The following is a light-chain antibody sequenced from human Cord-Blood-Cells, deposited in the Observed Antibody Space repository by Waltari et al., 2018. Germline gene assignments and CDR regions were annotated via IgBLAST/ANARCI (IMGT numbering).Light chain of an antibody. J-gene: IGLJ1*01. V-gene: IGLV2-11*01. Sequence: QSALTQPRSVSGSPGQSVTISCTETSSDVGGYNYATWYQQHPGKAPKLMIYDVSKRPSGVPDRFSGSKSGNTASLTISGLQAEDEADYYCCSYAGSYTYVFGTGTKVTVL. CDR3: CSYAGSYTYV. CDR2: DVS. CDR1: SSDVGGYNY.